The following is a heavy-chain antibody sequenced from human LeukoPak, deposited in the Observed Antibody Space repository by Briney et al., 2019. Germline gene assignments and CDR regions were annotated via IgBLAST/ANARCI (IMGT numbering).Heavy chain of an antibody. CDR1: RFTFNNYA. D-gene: IGHD1-26*01. CDR2: ISYDGNSK. CDR3: TRLAWDLPHDY. J-gene: IGHJ4*02. V-gene: IGHV3-30-3*01. Sequence: GGSLRLSCAASRFTFNNYAMHWVRQAPGKGLEWVAVISYDGNSKYYADSVKGRFTISRDNSKNTLYLQMNSLKTEDTAVYYCTRLAWDLPHDYWGQGTLVTVSS.